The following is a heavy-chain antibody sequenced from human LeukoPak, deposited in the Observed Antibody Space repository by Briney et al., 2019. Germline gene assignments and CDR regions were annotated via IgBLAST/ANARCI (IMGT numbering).Heavy chain of an antibody. D-gene: IGHD5-12*01. Sequence: ASVTVSCKASGYTFTSYAMHWVRQAPGQRLEWMGWFNADNGNTKYSQEFQGRVTITRDTSASTAYMELSSLRSEDMAVYYCARGLDPSGYDWFDYWGQGTLVTVSS. V-gene: IGHV1-3*03. CDR1: GYTFTSYA. J-gene: IGHJ4*02. CDR3: ARGLDPSGYDWFDY. CDR2: FNADNGNT.